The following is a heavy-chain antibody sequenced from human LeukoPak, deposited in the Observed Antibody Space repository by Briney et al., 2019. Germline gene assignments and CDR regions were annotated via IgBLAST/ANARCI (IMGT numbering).Heavy chain of an antibody. D-gene: IGHD6-6*01. CDR3: ARSRRPKYSSSLGTYNWFDP. V-gene: IGHV4-39*01. J-gene: IGHJ5*02. CDR2: KYYSGST. CDR1: GASISSSRYY. Sequence: PSETLSLTCTVSGASISSSRYYAGWIRRPPGKGLEWIGSKYYSGSTYYNPSLKNRVTISVDTCKNQFSLKLSSVTAADTAVYYCARSRRPKYSSSLGTYNWFDPWGQGTLVTVSS.